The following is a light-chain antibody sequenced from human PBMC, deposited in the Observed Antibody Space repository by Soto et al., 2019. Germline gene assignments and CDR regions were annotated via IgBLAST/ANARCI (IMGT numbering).Light chain of an antibody. CDR1: SSDVGGYNY. J-gene: IGLJ2*01. Sequence: QSALTQPASVSGSPGQSITISCTGTSSDVGGYNYVSWYQQQSGKAPKLMIHEVSNRPSGVPDRFSGSKSDTSASLAITGLQIDDEADYYCQSYDTGLTGHVLFGGGTKLTVL. CDR3: QSYDTGLTGHVL. V-gene: IGLV2-14*01. CDR2: EVS.